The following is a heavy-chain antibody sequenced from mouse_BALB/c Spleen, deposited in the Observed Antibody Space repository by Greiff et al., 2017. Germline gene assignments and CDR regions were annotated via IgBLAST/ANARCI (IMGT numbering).Heavy chain of an antibody. CDR1: GFTFTDYY. Sequence: EVKLQESGGGLVQPGGSLRLSCATSGFTFTDYYMSWVRQPPGKALEWLGFIRNKANGYTTEYSASVKGRFTISRDNSQSILYLQMNTLRAEDSATYYCAREAGFLYFDYWGQGTTLTVSS. J-gene: IGHJ2*01. V-gene: IGHV7-3*02. D-gene: IGHD4-1*01. CDR2: IRNKANGYTT. CDR3: AREAGFLYFDY.